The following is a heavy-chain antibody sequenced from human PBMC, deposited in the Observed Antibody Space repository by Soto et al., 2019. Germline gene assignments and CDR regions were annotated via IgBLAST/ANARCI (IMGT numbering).Heavy chain of an antibody. V-gene: IGHV1-8*01. Sequence: SVKVSCKASGYSFTSLDINWVRQTTGQGLEWMGWMEPSSGKTGYAQRFQDRVTMTRDTSINTAYMELRSLTSDDTAFYYCARGVTAGVDYWGQGTLVTVSS. J-gene: IGHJ4*02. D-gene: IGHD3-10*01. CDR1: GYSFTSLD. CDR3: ARGVTAGVDY. CDR2: MEPSSGKT.